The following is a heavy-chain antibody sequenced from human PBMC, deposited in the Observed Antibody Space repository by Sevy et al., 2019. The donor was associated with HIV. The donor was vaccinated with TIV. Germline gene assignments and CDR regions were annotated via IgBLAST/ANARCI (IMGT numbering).Heavy chain of an antibody. V-gene: IGHV3-21*01. CDR3: ARDANAYSSLSGWFDP. CDR1: GFTFSSYS. D-gene: IGHD6-6*01. Sequence: GGSLRLSCAASGFTFSSYSMNWVRQAPGKGLEWVSSISSSSSYIYYADSVKGRFTISRDNAKNSLYLQMSSLRAEDTAVYYCARDANAYSSLSGWFDPWGQGTLVTVSS. J-gene: IGHJ5*02. CDR2: ISSSSSYI.